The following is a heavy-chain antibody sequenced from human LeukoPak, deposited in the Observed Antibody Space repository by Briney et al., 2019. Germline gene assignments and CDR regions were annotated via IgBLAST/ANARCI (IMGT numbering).Heavy chain of an antibody. J-gene: IGHJ5*02. CDR1: GFTFSSYA. CDR2: ISDSGGST. CDR3: AKDVVVVPGARYNWFDP. V-gene: IGHV3-23*01. D-gene: IGHD2-2*01. Sequence: AGGSLRLSCAASGFTFSSYAMSWVRQAPGKGLEWVSRISDSGGSTYYADSAKGRFTISRDNSTNTLYLQMNSLRAEDTAVYYCAKDVVVVPGARYNWFDPWGQGTLVTVSS.